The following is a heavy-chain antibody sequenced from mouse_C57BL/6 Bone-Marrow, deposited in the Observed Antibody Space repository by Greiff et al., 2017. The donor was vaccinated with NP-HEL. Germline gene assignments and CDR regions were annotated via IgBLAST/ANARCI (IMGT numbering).Heavy chain of an antibody. J-gene: IGHJ1*03. Sequence: EVQLQESGGGLVQPGGSLKLSCAASGFTFSDYYMYWVRQTPEKRLEWVAYISNGGGSTYYPDTVKGRFTISRDNAKNTLYLQMSRLKSEDTAMYYCARPYGYDGYFDVWGTGTTVTVSS. CDR3: ARPYGYDGYFDV. CDR2: ISNGGGST. V-gene: IGHV5-12*01. CDR1: GFTFSDYY. D-gene: IGHD2-2*01.